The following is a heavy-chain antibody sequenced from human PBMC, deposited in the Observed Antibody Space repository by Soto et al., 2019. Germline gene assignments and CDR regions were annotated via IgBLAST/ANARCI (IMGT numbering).Heavy chain of an antibody. J-gene: IGHJ6*02. CDR2: IYYSGST. V-gene: IGHV4-59*01. D-gene: IGHD4-4*01. CDR1: GGSISSYY. CDR3: ARAGTTVTTGGVYYYGMDV. Sequence: TSETLSLTCTVSGGSISSYYWSWIRQPPGKGLEWIGYIYYSGSTNYNPSLKSRVTISVDTSKNQFSLKLSSVTAADTAVYYCARAGTTVTTGGVYYYGMDVWGQGTTVT.